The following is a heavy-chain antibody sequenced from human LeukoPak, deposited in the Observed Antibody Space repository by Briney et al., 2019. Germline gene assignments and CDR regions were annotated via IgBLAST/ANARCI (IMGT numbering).Heavy chain of an antibody. Sequence: PGGSPRLSCAASGFTFSSYGMHWVRQAPGKGLEWVAVILYDANNKYYADSVKGRFTISRDNAKNTVYLQMNSLRAEDTAVYYCANGQGLYYWGQGTLVTVSS. CDR1: GFTFSSYG. V-gene: IGHV3-30*18. CDR2: ILYDANNK. CDR3: ANGQGLYY. J-gene: IGHJ4*02. D-gene: IGHD6-19*01.